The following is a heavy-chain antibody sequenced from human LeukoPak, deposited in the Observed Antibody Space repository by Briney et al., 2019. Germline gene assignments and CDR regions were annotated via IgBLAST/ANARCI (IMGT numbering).Heavy chain of an antibody. J-gene: IGHJ6*02. CDR1: GYTFTRYA. CDR3: AREHGSGSYYKRAYGMDV. CDR2: INTNTGNP. V-gene: IGHV7-4-1*02. D-gene: IGHD3-10*01. Sequence: GASVKVSCKASGYTFTRYAMNWVRQAPGQGLEWMGWINTNTGNPTYAQGSTGRFVFSLDTSVSTAYLQISSLKAEDTAVYYCAREHGSGSYYKRAYGMDVWGQGTTVTVSS.